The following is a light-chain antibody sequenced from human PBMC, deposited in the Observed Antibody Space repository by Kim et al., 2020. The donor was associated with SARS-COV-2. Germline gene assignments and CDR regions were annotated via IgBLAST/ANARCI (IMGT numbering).Light chain of an antibody. CDR2: GAS. CDR3: QQYGDSPYT. V-gene: IGKV3-20*01. CDR1: QSVNNNY. J-gene: IGKJ2*01. Sequence: EIVLTQSPGTLSLSPGERATLSCRTSQSVNNNYLAWYQQKPGQAPRLLIYGASNRATGIPDRFSGSGSGTDFTLTISRLEPEDFAVYYCQQYGDSPYTFGRGTKLEI.